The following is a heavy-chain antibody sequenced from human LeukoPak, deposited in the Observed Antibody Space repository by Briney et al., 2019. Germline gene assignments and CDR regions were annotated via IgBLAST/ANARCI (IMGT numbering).Heavy chain of an antibody. Sequence: SQTLSLTCAVSASSISSGYYWGWIRQPPGKGLEWIGSIYHSGSTYYNPSLKSRVTISVDTSKNQFSLKLSSVTAADTAVYYCAREVVDYYYMDVWGKGTTVTVSS. CDR2: IYHSGST. CDR3: AREVVDYYYMDV. D-gene: IGHD2-15*01. CDR1: ASSISSGYY. J-gene: IGHJ6*03. V-gene: IGHV4-38-2*02.